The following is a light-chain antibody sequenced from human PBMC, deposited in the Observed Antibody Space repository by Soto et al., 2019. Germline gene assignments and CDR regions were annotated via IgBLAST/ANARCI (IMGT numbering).Light chain of an antibody. V-gene: IGKV3-20*01. CDR3: QQYGSSPTWT. Sequence: EIVLTQSPGTLSLSPGERATLSCRASQSVSSSYLAWYQQKPGQAPRLLIYGASGRATGIPDRFSGSGSGTAFTVKLSRLEAEDFAVDYCQQYGSSPTWTVGQSTKLE. CDR2: GAS. J-gene: IGKJ1*01. CDR1: QSVSSSY.